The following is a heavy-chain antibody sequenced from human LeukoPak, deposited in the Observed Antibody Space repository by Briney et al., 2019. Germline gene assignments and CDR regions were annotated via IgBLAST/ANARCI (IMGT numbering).Heavy chain of an antibody. CDR3: AKDPYGTRYFDY. Sequence: GGSLRLSCAASGFTFSSHALSWVRQAPGKGLEWVSSLSGSGYNTYYANSVKGRFTISRDNSKNTVYLQMNSLRAEDTAVYYCAKDPYGTRYFDYWGQGTLVTVSS. D-gene: IGHD2-2*01. CDR1: GFTFSSHA. CDR2: LSGSGYNT. V-gene: IGHV3-23*01. J-gene: IGHJ4*02.